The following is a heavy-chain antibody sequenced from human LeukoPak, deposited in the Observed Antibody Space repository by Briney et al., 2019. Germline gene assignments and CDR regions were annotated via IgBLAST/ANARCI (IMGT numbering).Heavy chain of an antibody. D-gene: IGHD4-23*01. CDR3: ARARYGCNAVDY. CDR2: IKQDGSEK. V-gene: IGHV3-7*05. CDR1: GFTFKDYC. J-gene: IGHJ4*02. Sequence: GALRLSFSASGFTFKDYCMTGGRQAPGEGLEGVANIKQDGSEKNFVDSVKGRFTISRDNAKSSLCLQMNSLRAEDTAVYYCARARYGCNAVDYWGQGTLVTVSS.